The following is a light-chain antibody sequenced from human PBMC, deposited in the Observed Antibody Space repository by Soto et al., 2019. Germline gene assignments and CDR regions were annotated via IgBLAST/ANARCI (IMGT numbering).Light chain of an antibody. V-gene: IGKV3-15*01. J-gene: IGKJ1*01. CDR2: RAS. CDR1: QNIYYN. Sequence: ILMTQSPAPVSASPGESATLSFRASQNIYYNVAWYQHRPGQAPRLLIYRASTSAPGVPARFSGSGSGTEFTLTISSLQPEDFTVYSCLQYHNLWAFGQGTKVEI. CDR3: LQYHNLWA.